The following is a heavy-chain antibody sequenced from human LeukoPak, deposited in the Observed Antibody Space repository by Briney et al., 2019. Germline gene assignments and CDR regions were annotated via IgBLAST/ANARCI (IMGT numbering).Heavy chain of an antibody. D-gene: IGHD6-13*01. V-gene: IGHV3-23*01. CDR2: ISGSGGSS. J-gene: IGHJ6*03. Sequence: GGSLRLSCAASGFTFSFSAMTWVRQPPGKGLEWVSPISGSGGSSCYADSVKGRFTISRDNSKNTLYLQVNSLRAEDTAVYYCAKGRGSSWFTSSYSMDVWGKGTTVTVSS. CDR1: GFTFSFSA. CDR3: AKGRGSSWFTSSYSMDV.